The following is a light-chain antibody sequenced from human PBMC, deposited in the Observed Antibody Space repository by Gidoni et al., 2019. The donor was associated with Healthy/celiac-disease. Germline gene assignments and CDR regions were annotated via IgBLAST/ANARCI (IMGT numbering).Light chain of an antibody. J-gene: IGKJ4*01. CDR3: QQRSNWPGT. CDR2: DAS. Sequence: DIVLTQSPATLSLSPGERATLSCRASQSVSSYLAWYQRKPGQAPRLLIYDASNRATGIPARFSGSGSGTDFTLTISSLEPEDFAVYYCQQRSNWPGTFGGGTKVEIK. V-gene: IGKV3-11*01. CDR1: QSVSSY.